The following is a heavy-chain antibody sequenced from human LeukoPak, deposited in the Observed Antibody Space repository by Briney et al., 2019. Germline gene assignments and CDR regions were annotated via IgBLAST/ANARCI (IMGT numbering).Heavy chain of an antibody. CDR1: GFSFSNYG. Sequence: GGSLRLSCAASGFSFSNYGMHWVRQAPGKGLEWVAGIWFDGSNQNYADAVRGRFTISRENSKNTLYLQMNSLRAEDTALYYCARVDSSSGYYFLNHWRQGILVTVSS. V-gene: IGHV3-33*01. CDR2: IWFDGSNQ. CDR3: ARVDSSSGYYFLNH. D-gene: IGHD3-22*01. J-gene: IGHJ5*02.